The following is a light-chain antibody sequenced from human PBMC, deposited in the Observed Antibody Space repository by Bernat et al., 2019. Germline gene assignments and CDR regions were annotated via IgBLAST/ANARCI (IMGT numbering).Light chain of an antibody. CDR1: QSVSSN. J-gene: IGKJ4*02. Sequence: EIVMTQSPATLSVSPGERATLSCRASQSVSSNLVWYQQKPGQAPRLLIYDASNRAAGVPARFSGSGSGTDFTLTISSLEPEDFAIYYCRQRSNWPPLTFGGGTRVDLK. V-gene: IGKV3-11*01. CDR3: RQRSNWPPLT. CDR2: DAS.